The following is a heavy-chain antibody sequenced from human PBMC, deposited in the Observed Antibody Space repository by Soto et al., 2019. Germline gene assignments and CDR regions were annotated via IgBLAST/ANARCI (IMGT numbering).Heavy chain of an antibody. CDR1: GFSFNSYA. V-gene: IGHV3-21*01. J-gene: IGHJ3*01. D-gene: IGHD1-26*01. CDR2: ISATGYYL. Sequence: EVQLVESGGGLVKPGGSLRLSCVASGFSFNSYAMNWVRQAPGKGPEWVSSISATGYYLYYADSVKGRFTISRDNAKKSLSLQMNSLRAEDTAVYYCVRDFSRIVGATADAFDLWCRGTMVTVSS. CDR3: VRDFSRIVGATADAFDL.